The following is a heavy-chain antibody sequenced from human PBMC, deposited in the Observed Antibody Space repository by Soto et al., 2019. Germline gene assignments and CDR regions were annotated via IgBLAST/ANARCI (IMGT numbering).Heavy chain of an antibody. CDR2: IYHSGST. CDR3: ARVPSP. Sequence: SETLSLTCAVSGGSISSDGYSWSWIRQPPGKGLEWIGYIYHSGSTYYNPSLKSRVTISVDRSKNQFSLKLSSVTAADTAVYYCARVPSPWGQGTLVTVSS. V-gene: IGHV4-30-2*01. J-gene: IGHJ5*02. CDR1: GGSISSDGYS.